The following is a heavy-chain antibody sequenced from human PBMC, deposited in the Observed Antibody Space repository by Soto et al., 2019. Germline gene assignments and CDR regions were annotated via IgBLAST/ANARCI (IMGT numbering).Heavy chain of an antibody. V-gene: IGHV4-34*04. CDR1: GASFSGFY. D-gene: IGHD1-26*01. J-gene: IGHJ4*02. Sequence: SETLSLTCAVSGASFSGFYWSWIRHSPGKGLEWIGEIDHSGITNHNTALKSRATMSVDTSKNQFSLKLRSVTAADTAVYYCARGVSVTLAVQGGAPDKNYFDSWSQGTLVTVSS. CDR3: ARGVSVTLAVQGGAPDKNYFDS. CDR2: IDHSGIT.